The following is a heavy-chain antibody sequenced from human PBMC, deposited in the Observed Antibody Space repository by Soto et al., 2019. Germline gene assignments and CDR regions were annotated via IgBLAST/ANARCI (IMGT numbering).Heavy chain of an antibody. J-gene: IGHJ4*02. V-gene: IGHV3-30-3*01. CDR2: ISYDGSNK. D-gene: IGHD2-15*01. Sequence: QVQLVESGGGVVQPGRSLRLSCAASGFTFSSYAMHWVRQAPGKGLEWVAVISYDGSNKYYADSVKGRFTISRDNSKNTLYLQMNSLRAEDPAVYYCARGAGGCYSPYFDDWGQGALVTVSS. CDR3: ARGAGGCYSPYFDD. CDR1: GFTFSSYA.